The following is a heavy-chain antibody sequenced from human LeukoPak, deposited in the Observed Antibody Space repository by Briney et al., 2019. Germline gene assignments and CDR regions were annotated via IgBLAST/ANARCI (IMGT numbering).Heavy chain of an antibody. CDR1: GGSISSYY. Sequence: KSSETLSLTCTVSGGSISSYYWSWIRQPAGKGLEWIGRIYTSGSTNYNPSLKSRVTISVDTSKNQFSLKLSSVTAADTAVYYCARDHHYYDSSGYDAFDIWGQGTMVTVSS. CDR2: IYTSGST. J-gene: IGHJ3*02. V-gene: IGHV4-4*07. CDR3: ARDHHYYDSSGYDAFDI. D-gene: IGHD3-22*01.